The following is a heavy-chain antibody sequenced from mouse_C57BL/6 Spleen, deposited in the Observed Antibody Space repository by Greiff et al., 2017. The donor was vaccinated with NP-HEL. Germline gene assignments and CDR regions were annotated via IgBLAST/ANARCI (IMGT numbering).Heavy chain of an antibody. V-gene: IGHV1-67*01. Sequence: VQLQQSGPELVRPGVSVKISCKGSGYTFTDYAMHWVKQSHAKSLEWIGVISTYYGDASYNQKFKDQATMTVDKSSSTAYMELARLTSEDSAVYYCARYYYGSSSWFAYWGQGTLVTVSA. D-gene: IGHD1-1*01. J-gene: IGHJ3*01. CDR1: GYTFTDYA. CDR2: ISTYYGDA. CDR3: ARYYYGSSSWFAY.